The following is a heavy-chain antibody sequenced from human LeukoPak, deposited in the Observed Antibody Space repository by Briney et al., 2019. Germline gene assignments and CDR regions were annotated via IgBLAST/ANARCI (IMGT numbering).Heavy chain of an antibody. J-gene: IGHJ5*02. D-gene: IGHD6-13*01. Sequence: ASVKVSCKTSGYTFIGYYMHWVRQAPGQGLEWMGWIHPNSGGTNYAQKFQGRVTMTRDTSIGTAYMELSRLRSDDTAVYYCATYNVKPAGMASDWFDPWGQGTLVTVSS. CDR2: IHPNSGGT. CDR1: GYTFIGYY. CDR3: ATYNVKPAGMASDWFDP. V-gene: IGHV1-2*02.